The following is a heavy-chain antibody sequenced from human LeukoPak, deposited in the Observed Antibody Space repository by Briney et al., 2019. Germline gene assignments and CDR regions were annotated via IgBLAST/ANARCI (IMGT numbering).Heavy chain of an antibody. D-gene: IGHD4-17*01. CDR1: GGSISSGGYS. Sequence: SQTLSLTCAVSGGSISSGGYSCSWIRQPPGKGLEWIGYIYHSGSTYYNPSLKSRATISVDRTKTQFSLKLSSVTAADTAVYYCARARVTTSARYFDLWGRGTLVTVSS. CDR2: IYHSGST. CDR3: ARARVTTSARYFDL. J-gene: IGHJ2*01. V-gene: IGHV4-30-2*01.